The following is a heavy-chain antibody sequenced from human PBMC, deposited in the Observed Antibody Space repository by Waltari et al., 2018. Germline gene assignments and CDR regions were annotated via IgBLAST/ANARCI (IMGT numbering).Heavy chain of an antibody. CDR2: IYSGGST. CDR3: AKSMYSGSYLIDY. Sequence: EVQLLESGGGLVQPGGSLRLSCAASGFTFSSYAMSWVRQAPGKGLEWVSVIYSGGSTYYADSVKGRFTISRDNSKNTLYLQMNSLRAEDTAVYYCAKSMYSGSYLIDYWDQGTLVTVSS. J-gene: IGHJ4*02. D-gene: IGHD1-26*01. CDR1: GFTFSSYA. V-gene: IGHV3-23*03.